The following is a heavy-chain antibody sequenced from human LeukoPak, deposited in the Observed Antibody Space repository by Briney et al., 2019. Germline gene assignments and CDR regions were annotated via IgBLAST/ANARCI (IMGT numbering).Heavy chain of an antibody. CDR2: ISYDGTMT. V-gene: IGHV3-30*04. D-gene: IGHD2-21*02. Sequence: GGSLRLSCAASGFTFSNYAMHWVRQAPGKGLEWVSGISYDGTMTYYSDSLKGRFTISRDNSKNTLYLQMNSLRVDDTAVYYCARDFPRGYCGGDCNYWGQRTLVTVSS. J-gene: IGHJ4*02. CDR3: ARDFPRGYCGGDCNY. CDR1: GFTFSNYA.